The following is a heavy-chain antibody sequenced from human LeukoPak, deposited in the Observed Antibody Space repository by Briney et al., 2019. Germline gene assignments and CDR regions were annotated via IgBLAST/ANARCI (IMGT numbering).Heavy chain of an antibody. CDR2: IYSGGST. CDR1: GFTVSSNY. V-gene: IGHV3-53*01. CDR3: ARESRTTVTTS. J-gene: IGHJ4*02. Sequence: GGSLRLSCAASGFTVSSNYMSWVRQAPGKGLEWVSVIYSGGSTYYADSVKGRFTISRDNSKNTLYLQMNSLRAEDTAVYYCARESRTTVTTSWGQGTLVTVSS. D-gene: IGHD4-17*01.